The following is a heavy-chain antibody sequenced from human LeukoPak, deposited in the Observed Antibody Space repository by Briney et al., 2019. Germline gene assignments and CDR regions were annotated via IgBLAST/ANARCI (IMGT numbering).Heavy chain of an antibody. Sequence: PGGSLRLSCAASGFTFSSYGMHWVRQAPGKGLEWVANIKQDGSEKYYVDSVKGRFTISRDNAKNSLYLQMNSLRAEDTAVYYCASQIWGSYPGHYWGQGTLVTVSS. CDR3: ASQIWGSYPGHY. D-gene: IGHD3-16*01. J-gene: IGHJ4*02. CDR1: GFTFSSYG. V-gene: IGHV3-7*01. CDR2: IKQDGSEK.